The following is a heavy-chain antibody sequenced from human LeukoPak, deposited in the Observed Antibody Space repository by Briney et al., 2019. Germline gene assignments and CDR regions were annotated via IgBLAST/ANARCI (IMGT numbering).Heavy chain of an antibody. Sequence: PSQTLSLTCTISGGSIDGGGYYWPWMRQHPEKGLEWIGYIYHSGSTYYNPSLRGRVSLSVDTSENQFSLRLRSVTAADTAVYYCARGIGGYESSGYYYDNWGQGTLVTVSS. J-gene: IGHJ4*02. V-gene: IGHV4-31*03. CDR1: GGSIDGGGYY. CDR3: ARGIGGYESSGYYYDN. D-gene: IGHD3-22*01. CDR2: IYHSGST.